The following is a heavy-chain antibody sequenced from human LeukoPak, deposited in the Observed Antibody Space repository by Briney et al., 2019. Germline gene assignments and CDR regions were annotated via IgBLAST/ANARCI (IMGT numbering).Heavy chain of an antibody. V-gene: IGHV4-30-4*01. CDR2: ICYSGST. J-gene: IGHJ5*02. CDR1: GGSISSGDYY. CDR3: AREYYDSMGKRSDP. D-gene: IGHD3-22*01. Sequence: PSETLSLTCTVSGGSISSGDYYWSWIRQPPGKGLEWIGYICYSGSTYYNPSLKSRVTISVDTSKNQFSLKLSSVTAADTAVYYCAREYYDSMGKRSDPWGQGTLVTVSS.